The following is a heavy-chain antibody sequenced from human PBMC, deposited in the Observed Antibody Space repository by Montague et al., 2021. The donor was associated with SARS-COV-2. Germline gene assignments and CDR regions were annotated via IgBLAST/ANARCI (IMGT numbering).Heavy chain of an antibody. V-gene: IGHV4-61*01. J-gene: IGHJ4*02. CDR1: DGSVISTYPH. CDR3: TRGIDSYKTGY. Sequence: SETLSLTCTVSDGSVISTYPHWHWIRQSPGRGLEWIGGYLFHIDTADYSASLGSRVTISVDTSKNQFSLKLTSVTAADTAVYYCTRGIDSYKTGYWGQGIQVTVSS. D-gene: IGHD6-13*01. CDR2: LFHIDTA.